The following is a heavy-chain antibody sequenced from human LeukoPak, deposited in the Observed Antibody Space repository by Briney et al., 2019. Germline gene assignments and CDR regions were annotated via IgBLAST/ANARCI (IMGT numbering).Heavy chain of an antibody. CDR3: ARREVRGVRRQINWFDP. CDR1: GGSFSGYY. Sequence: PSETLSLTCAVYGGSFSGYYWSWIRQPPGKGLEWIGEINHSGSTNYNPSLKSRVTISVDTSKNQFSLKLSSVTAADTAVYYCARREVRGVRRQINWFDPWGQGTLVTVSS. CDR2: INHSGST. V-gene: IGHV4-34*01. J-gene: IGHJ5*02. D-gene: IGHD3-10*01.